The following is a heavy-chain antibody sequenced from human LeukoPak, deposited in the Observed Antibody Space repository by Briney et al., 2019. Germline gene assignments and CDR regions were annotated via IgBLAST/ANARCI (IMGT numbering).Heavy chain of an antibody. CDR2: VSYSGSS. CDR1: GGSISGHY. Sequence: SETLSLTCTVSGGSISGHYWSWMRQPPGKAPEWIGYVSYSGSSSYNPSLKGRVTISVDTSMNQFSLKLFSVTAADTAVYYCARHARNSWHSDYWGQGAVVTVSS. V-gene: IGHV4-59*08. D-gene: IGHD6-13*01. CDR3: ARHARNSWHSDY. J-gene: IGHJ4*02.